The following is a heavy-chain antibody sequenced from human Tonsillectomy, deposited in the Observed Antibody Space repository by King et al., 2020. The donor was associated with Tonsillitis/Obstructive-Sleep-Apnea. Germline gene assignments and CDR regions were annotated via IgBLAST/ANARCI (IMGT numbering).Heavy chain of an antibody. Sequence: QLQESGPGLVKPSETLSLTCTVSGGPINRYYWSWIRQPPGKGLEWIGYIYYSGSTDYNPSLSSRFPISVDTSKNQFSLKLSSVTAADTAVYYCARSFSYYYYYMDVWGKGTTVTVSS. CDR3: ARSFSYYYYYMDV. D-gene: IGHD1-26*01. CDR1: GGPINRYY. V-gene: IGHV4-59*01. CDR2: IYYSGST. J-gene: IGHJ6*03.